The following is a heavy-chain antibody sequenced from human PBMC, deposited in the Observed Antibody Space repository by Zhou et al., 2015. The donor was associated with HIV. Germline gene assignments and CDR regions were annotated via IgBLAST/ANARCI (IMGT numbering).Heavy chain of an antibody. J-gene: IGHJ5*02. V-gene: IGHV1-2*02. D-gene: IGHD3-22*01. Sequence: QVQLVQSGAEVKKPGASVKVSCKASGYTFTGYYMHWVRQAPGQGLEWMGWINPNSGGTNYAQKFQGRVTMTRDTSISTAYMELSRLRSDDTAVYYCARGMGTMISWRRGWFDPWGQGTLVTVSS. CDR3: ARGMGTMISWRRGWFDP. CDR2: INPNSGGT. CDR1: GYTFTGYY.